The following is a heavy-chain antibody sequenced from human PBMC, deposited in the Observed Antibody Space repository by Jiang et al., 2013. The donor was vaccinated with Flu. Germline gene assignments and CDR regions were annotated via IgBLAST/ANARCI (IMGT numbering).Heavy chain of an antibody. Sequence: GPGLVKPSQTLSLTCTVSGGSISSGDYYWSWIRQPPGKGLEWIGYIYYSGSTYYNPSLKSRVTISVDTSKNQFSLKLSSVTAADTAVYYCARGGVYYTGPFDPWGQGTLVTVSS. J-gene: IGHJ5*02. D-gene: IGHD3-3*01. CDR1: GGSISSGDYY. CDR2: IYYSGST. V-gene: IGHV4-30-4*01. CDR3: ARGGVYYTGPFDP.